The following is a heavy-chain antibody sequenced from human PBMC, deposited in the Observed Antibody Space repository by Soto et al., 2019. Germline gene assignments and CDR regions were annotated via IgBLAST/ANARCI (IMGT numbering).Heavy chain of an antibody. J-gene: IGHJ6*02. CDR1: GYTFTGYY. V-gene: IGHV1-2*04. Sequence: GASVKFSCKASGYTFTGYYLHWVRQAPGQGLEWMGWINPNSGGTNYAQKFQGWVTMTRDTSISTAYMELSRLRSDDTAVYYCARESSSSSLLNYYYGMDVWGQGTTVTGSS. D-gene: IGHD6-6*01. CDR3: ARESSSSSLLNYYYGMDV. CDR2: INPNSGGT.